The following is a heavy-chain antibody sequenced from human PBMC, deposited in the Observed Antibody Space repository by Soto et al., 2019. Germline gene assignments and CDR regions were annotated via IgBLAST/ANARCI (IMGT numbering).Heavy chain of an antibody. V-gene: IGHV4-39*01. J-gene: IGHJ4*02. CDR3: ARRGGGESLFDS. D-gene: IGHD4-17*01. CDR1: GDSFSTSNYY. Sequence: QLHLQESGPGLVKPSETLSLTCTVSGDSFSTSNYYWGWIRQPPGKGLEWIGNIFYGGGTGVTYYHPSLRGRVIISVDTSKTQFSLKLRSITAADTAFYFCARRGGGESLFDSWGQGKLVTVSS. CDR2: IFYGGGTGVT.